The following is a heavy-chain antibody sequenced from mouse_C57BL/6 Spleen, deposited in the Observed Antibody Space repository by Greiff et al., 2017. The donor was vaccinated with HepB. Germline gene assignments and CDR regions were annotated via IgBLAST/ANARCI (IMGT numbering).Heavy chain of an antibody. CDR2: IYPGGGYT. D-gene: IGHD1-1*01. Sequence: VQLQQSGAELVRPGTSVKMSCKASGYTFTNYWIGWAKQRPGHGLEWIGDIYPGGGYTNYNEKFKGKATLTADKSSSTAYMQFSSLTSEDSAIYYCAREGGTVVATGAMDYWGQGTSVTVSS. CDR1: GYTFTNYW. J-gene: IGHJ4*01. V-gene: IGHV1-63*01. CDR3: AREGGTVVATGAMDY.